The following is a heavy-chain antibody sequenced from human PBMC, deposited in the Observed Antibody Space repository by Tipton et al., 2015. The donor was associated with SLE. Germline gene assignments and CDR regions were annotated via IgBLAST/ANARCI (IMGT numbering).Heavy chain of an antibody. Sequence: SLRLSCEASGFTFDDYGMSWVRQGPGKGLEWVSGINWNGGKTGFADSVKGRFTISRDNAKNSLYLQMNSLRAEDTALYYCARVPYSGYEGFYFDYWGQGTLVTVSS. CDR2: INWNGGKT. CDR3: ARVPYSGYEGFYFDY. V-gene: IGHV3-20*04. D-gene: IGHD5-12*01. CDR1: GFTFDDYG. J-gene: IGHJ4*02.